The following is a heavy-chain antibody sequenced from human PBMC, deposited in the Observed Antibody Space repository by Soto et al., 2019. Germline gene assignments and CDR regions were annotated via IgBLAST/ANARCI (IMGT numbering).Heavy chain of an antibody. Sequence: HPGGSLRLSCAASGFTFSSYGMHWVRQAPGKGLEWVAVIWYDGSNKYYADSVKGRFTISRDNSKNTLYLQMNSLRAEDTAVYYCARVEVAAKRGDYYYYMDVWGKGTTVTVSS. CDR1: GFTFSSYG. CDR3: ARVEVAAKRGDYYYYMDV. V-gene: IGHV3-33*01. J-gene: IGHJ6*03. CDR2: IWYDGSNK. D-gene: IGHD2-15*01.